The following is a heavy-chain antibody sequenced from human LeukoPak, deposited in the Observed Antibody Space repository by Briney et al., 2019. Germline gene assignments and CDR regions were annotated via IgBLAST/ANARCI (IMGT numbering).Heavy chain of an antibody. CDR2: IIPIFGTA. Sequence: SVKVSCKASGGTFSSYAISWVRQAPGQGLEWMGGIIPIFGTANYAQKFQGRVTITADESTSTAYMELSSLRSEDTAVYYCARVVVPAAIPAYFDYWGQGTLVTVSS. V-gene: IGHV1-69*01. D-gene: IGHD2-2*02. J-gene: IGHJ4*02. CDR3: ARVVVPAAIPAYFDY. CDR1: GGTFSSYA.